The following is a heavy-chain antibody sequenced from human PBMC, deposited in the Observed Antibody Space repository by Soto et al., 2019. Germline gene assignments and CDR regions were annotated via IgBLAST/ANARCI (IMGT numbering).Heavy chain of an antibody. V-gene: IGHV4-31*03. CDR1: GGSISSGGYY. CDR2: IYYSGST. D-gene: IGHD6-6*01. Sequence: QVQLQESGPGLVKPSQTLSLTCTVSGGSISSGGYYWSWVRQHPGKGLEWIGYIYYSGSTYYNPSLKSGVTISLDTCKNQFSLKLSSVTAADTAVYYCAREKHSSSSRGYYYMDVWGKGTTVTVSS. CDR3: AREKHSSSSRGYYYMDV. J-gene: IGHJ6*03.